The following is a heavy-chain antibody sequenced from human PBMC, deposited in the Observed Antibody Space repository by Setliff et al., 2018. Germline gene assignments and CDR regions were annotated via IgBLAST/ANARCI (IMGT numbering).Heavy chain of an antibody. J-gene: IGHJ4*02. CDR3: FGAGTCSY. CDR2: INQGGGEQ. Sequence: GGSLRLSCAASGFTFSSLWMSWVRQAPGKGLEWVANINQGGGEQFYVDSVKGRFTISRDNAKNSLSLQMNSLRTEDTAVYYCFGAGTCSYWGQGTQVTVSS. CDR1: GFTFSSLW. V-gene: IGHV3-7*01. D-gene: IGHD3-10*01.